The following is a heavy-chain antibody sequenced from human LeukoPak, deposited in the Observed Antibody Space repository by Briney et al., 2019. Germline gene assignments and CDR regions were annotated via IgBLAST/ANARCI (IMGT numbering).Heavy chain of an antibody. CDR2: IHYSGST. D-gene: IGHD2-2*01. Sequence: PSETLSLTCTVSGGSISSSIYYWGWIRQPPGKGLEWIGSIHYSGSTYYNPSLKSRVTISVDTSKNQFSLKLNSVTAADTAVYYCARSYCSSTSCYGVGAFDIWGQGTTVTVSS. J-gene: IGHJ3*02. CDR1: GGSISSSIYY. CDR3: ARSYCSSTSCYGVGAFDI. V-gene: IGHV4-39*01.